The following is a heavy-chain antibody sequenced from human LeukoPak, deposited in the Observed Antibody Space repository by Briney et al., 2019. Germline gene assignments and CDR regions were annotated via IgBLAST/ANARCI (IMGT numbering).Heavy chain of an antibody. J-gene: IGHJ4*02. CDR1: GFTFSSYE. CDR2: ISSSGSTI. D-gene: IGHD4-17*01. CDR3: ARGGYGDYPYYFDY. V-gene: IGHV3-48*03. Sequence: KSGGSLRLSCAASGFTFSSYEMNWVRQAPGKGLEWVSYISSSGSTIYYADSVKGRFTISRDNAKNSLYLQMNSLRAEDTAVYYCARGGYGDYPYYFDYWGQGTLVTVSS.